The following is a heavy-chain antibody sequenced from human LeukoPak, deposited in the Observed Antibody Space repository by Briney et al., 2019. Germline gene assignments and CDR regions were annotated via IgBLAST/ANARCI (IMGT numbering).Heavy chain of an antibody. CDR1: GFTFSSYS. D-gene: IGHD3-10*01. CDR2: ISSSSSTI. CDR3: ARNQYYYGSGTHYYGMDV. V-gene: IGHV3-48*02. J-gene: IGHJ6*02. Sequence: GGSLRLSCAASGFTFSSYSMNWVRQAPGKGLEWVSYISSSSSTIYYADSVKGRFTISRDNAKNSLYPQMNSLRDEDTAVYYCARNQYYYGSGTHYYGMDVWGQGTTVTVSS.